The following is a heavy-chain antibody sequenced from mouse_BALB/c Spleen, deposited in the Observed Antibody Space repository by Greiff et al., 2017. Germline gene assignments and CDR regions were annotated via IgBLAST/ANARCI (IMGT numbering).Heavy chain of an antibody. CDR2: ISNLAYSI. J-gene: IGHJ1*01. CDR3: ARDYYGSSYRYFDV. D-gene: IGHD1-1*01. CDR1: GFTFSDYG. V-gene: IGHV5-15*02. Sequence: EVQGVESGGGLVQPGGSRKLSCAASGFTFSDYGMAWVRQAPGKGPEWVAFISNLAYSIYYADTVTGRFTISRENAKNTLYLEMSSLRSEDTAMYYCARDYYGSSYRYFDVWGAGTTVTVSS.